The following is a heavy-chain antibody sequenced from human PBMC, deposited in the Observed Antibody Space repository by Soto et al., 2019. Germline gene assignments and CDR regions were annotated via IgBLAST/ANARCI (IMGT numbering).Heavy chain of an antibody. J-gene: IGHJ3*01. Sequence: WGSLRLSCVASGFTFSNYLMIWVRQAPGTGLEWVANINEDGSITYYMDSAKGRFTTSRDNAKNSVYLQLSSLRANDTAVYYCARDPDYHTSTVAYDVFDLWGQGTVVTV. CDR3: ARDPDYHTSTVAYDVFDL. V-gene: IGHV3-7*01. CDR2: INEDGSIT. D-gene: IGHD3-9*01. CDR1: GFTFSNYL.